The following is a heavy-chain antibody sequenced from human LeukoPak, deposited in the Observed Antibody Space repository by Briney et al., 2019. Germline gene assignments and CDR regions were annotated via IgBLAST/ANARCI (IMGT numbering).Heavy chain of an antibody. V-gene: IGHV3-23*01. J-gene: IGHJ4*02. CDR2: ITDSRGDT. CDR1: GFTFSNYA. D-gene: IGHD3-10*01. CDR3: AKDRNSFGSGGSDY. Sequence: GGSLRLSCAASGFTFSNYAMSWVRQAPGKGLEWVSTITDSRGDTNYAASVRGRFTISRDDSKNTLFLQMNSLRADDTAVYYCAKDRNSFGSGGSDYWGQGNLVTASS.